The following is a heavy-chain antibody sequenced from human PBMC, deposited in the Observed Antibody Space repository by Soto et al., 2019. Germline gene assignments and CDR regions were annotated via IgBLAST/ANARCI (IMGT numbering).Heavy chain of an antibody. V-gene: IGHV4-39*01. CDR2: IYYSGST. CDR3: ARHGEIGTYDILTGSLEYYYYGMDV. Sequence: SETLSLTCTVSGGSSSSTSYYWGWIRQPPGKGLEWIGSIYYSGSTYYNPSLKSRVTISVDTSKNQFSLKLSSVTAADTAVYYCARHGEIGTYDILTGSLEYYYYGMDVWGQGTTVTVSS. CDR1: GGSSSSTSYY. D-gene: IGHD3-9*01. J-gene: IGHJ6*02.